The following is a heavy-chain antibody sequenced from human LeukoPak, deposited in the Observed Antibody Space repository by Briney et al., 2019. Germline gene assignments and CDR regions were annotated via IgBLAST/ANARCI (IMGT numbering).Heavy chain of an antibody. V-gene: IGHV4-4*07. Sequence: SETLSLTCTVSGGSMSSYYWTWIRQPAGKGLEWIGRIYTSGSTYYNPSLNSRVTMSVDTSKNQFSLKLTSVTAADTAVYYCARDAYYYDTSGYYLLDLWGQGTLVTVSS. CDR3: ARDAYYYDTSGYYLLDL. CDR1: GGSMSSYY. D-gene: IGHD3-22*01. J-gene: IGHJ5*02. CDR2: IYTSGST.